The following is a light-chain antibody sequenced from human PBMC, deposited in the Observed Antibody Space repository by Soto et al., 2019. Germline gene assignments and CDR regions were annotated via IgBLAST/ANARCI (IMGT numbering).Light chain of an antibody. J-gene: IGKJ3*01. Sequence: DIQMTQSPSSLSASVGDRVTITCRASHTINIYLNWYQHKPGKAPKLQSYAASSLQSGVPSRFSGSGTGTDFTLTIRSLQPEDFATYYCQQSYSTPFTFGPGTKVDIK. CDR2: AAS. CDR1: HTINIY. CDR3: QQSYSTPFT. V-gene: IGKV1-39*01.